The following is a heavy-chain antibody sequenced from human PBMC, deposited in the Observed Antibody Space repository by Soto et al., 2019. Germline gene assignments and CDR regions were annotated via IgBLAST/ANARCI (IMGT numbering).Heavy chain of an antibody. V-gene: IGHV4-61*01. J-gene: IGHJ4*02. Sequence: SETLSLTCTVSGGSVSSGSYYWSWIRQPPGKGLEWIGYIYYSGSTNYNPSLKSRVTISVDTSKNQFSLKLSSVTAADTAVYYCARGYDSSGYYRSPFDYWGQGTLVTVSS. CDR2: IYYSGST. D-gene: IGHD3-22*01. CDR3: ARGYDSSGYYRSPFDY. CDR1: GGSVSSGSYY.